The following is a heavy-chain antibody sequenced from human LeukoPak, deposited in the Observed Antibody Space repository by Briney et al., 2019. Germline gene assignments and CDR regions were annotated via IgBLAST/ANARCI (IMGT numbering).Heavy chain of an antibody. Sequence: GASVKVSCKASGGTFSSYAMTWVRQAPGKGLEWVSGISGSGDTTYYADSVKGRLTISRDNSKNTLYLQMNSLRAEDTAIYYCAKDRISTSGTVDYWGQGTLVTVSS. CDR2: ISGSGDTT. J-gene: IGHJ4*02. D-gene: IGHD6-13*01. CDR1: GGTFSSYA. CDR3: AKDRISTSGTVDY. V-gene: IGHV3-23*01.